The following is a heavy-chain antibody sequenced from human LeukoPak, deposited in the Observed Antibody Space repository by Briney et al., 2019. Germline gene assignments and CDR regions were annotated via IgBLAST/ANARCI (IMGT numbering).Heavy chain of an antibody. CDR2: INHSGST. J-gene: IGHJ3*02. D-gene: IGHD4-17*01. Sequence: SETLCLTYAVYGGSFRGYYWSWMRQPPGKGLEGRREINHSGSTNHHPSLQSRVTISVDTSKNQFSLKLSSVTAADTAVYYCARGTSTVTATDAFDIWGQGRMVTDCS. CDR3: ARGTSTVTATDAFDI. CDR1: GGSFRGYY. V-gene: IGHV4-34*01.